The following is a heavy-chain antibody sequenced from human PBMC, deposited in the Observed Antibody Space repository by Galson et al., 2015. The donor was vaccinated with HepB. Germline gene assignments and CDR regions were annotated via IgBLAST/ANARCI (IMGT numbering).Heavy chain of an antibody. CDR2: INTNTGNP. CDR1: GYTFTSYA. V-gene: IGHV7-4-1*02. J-gene: IGHJ6*02. D-gene: IGHD2-21*02. CDR3: AREMVVTATGYYYYGMDV. Sequence: SVKVSCKASGYTFTSYAMNWVRQAPGQGLEWMGWINTNTGNPTYAQGFTGRIVFSLDTSVSTAYLQISNLKAEDTAVYYCAREMVVTATGYYYYGMDVWGQGTTVTVSS.